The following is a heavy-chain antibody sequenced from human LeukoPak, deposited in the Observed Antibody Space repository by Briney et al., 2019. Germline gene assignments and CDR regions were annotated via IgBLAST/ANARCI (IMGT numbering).Heavy chain of an antibody. V-gene: IGHV3-30*03. CDR2: ISYDGSNK. D-gene: IGHD2-15*01. CDR3: TRHQDTYCSGGSCYWDY. J-gene: IGHJ4*02. CDR1: GFTFSSYG. Sequence: GGSLRLSCAASGFTFSSYGMHWVRQAPGKGLEWVAVISYDGSNKYYADSVKGRFTISRDNSKNTLYLQMNSLKTEDTAVYYCTRHQDTYCSGGSCYWDYWGQGTLVTVSS.